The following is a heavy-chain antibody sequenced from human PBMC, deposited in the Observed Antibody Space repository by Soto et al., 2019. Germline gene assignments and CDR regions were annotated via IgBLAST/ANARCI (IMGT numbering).Heavy chain of an antibody. V-gene: IGHV5-51*01. Sequence: LGESLKISCKGSGYSFTSYWIGWVRQMPGKGLEWMGIIYPVNSDTRYSPSFQGQVTISADKSINTAYLQWSSLKASDTATYYCARRDNYYGSGTFRYFDYWGQGALVTVSS. D-gene: IGHD3-10*01. CDR2: IYPVNSDT. CDR3: ARRDNYYGSGTFRYFDY. J-gene: IGHJ4*02. CDR1: GYSFTSYW.